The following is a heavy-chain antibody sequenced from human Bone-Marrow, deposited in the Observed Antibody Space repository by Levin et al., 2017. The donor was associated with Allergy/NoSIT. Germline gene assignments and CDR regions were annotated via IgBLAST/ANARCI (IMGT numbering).Heavy chain of an antibody. CDR2: ISWDGSST. D-gene: IGHD3-22*01. V-gene: IGHV3-43D*04. CDR3: AKDANYYINVYQYYHMDV. J-gene: IGHJ6*03. CDR1: GFTFDDYA. Sequence: GGSLRLSCAASGFTFDDYAMHWVRQAPGKGLEWVSLISWDGSSTFYADSVKGRFTISRDNSENSLYLQMNSLRAEDTALYYCAKDANYYINVYQYYHMDVWGKGTTVTVSS.